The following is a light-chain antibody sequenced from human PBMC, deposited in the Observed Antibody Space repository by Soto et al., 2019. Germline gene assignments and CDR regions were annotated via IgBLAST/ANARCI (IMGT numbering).Light chain of an antibody. CDR1: QYISRY. Sequence: DIQMTQSPSSLSASVGDRVTITCRASQYISRYLNWYQQQPGKAPKLLIYATSTLQNGVASRFSGSASGTDFCLTISSLQPEDFATYYCQQSYIFPRTFGQGTKVEMK. V-gene: IGKV1-39*01. CDR3: QQSYIFPRT. CDR2: ATS. J-gene: IGKJ1*01.